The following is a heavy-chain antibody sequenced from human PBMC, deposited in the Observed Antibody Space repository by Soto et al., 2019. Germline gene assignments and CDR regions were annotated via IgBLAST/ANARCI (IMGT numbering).Heavy chain of an antibody. V-gene: IGHV1-69*12. CDR2: IIPIFGTA. CDR1: GGTFSSYA. J-gene: IGHJ6*02. Sequence: QVQLVQSGAEVKKPGSSVKVSCKASGGTFSSYAISWVRQAPGQGLEWMGGIIPIFGTANYAQKFQGRVTITADESTSTAYMELSSLRSEDTAVYYCARAGYSYGQLYYYYGMDVWGQGTTVTVSS. D-gene: IGHD5-18*01. CDR3: ARAGYSYGQLYYYYGMDV.